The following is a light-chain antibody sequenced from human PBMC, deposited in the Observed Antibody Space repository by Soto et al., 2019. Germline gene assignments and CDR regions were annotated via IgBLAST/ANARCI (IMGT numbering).Light chain of an antibody. CDR2: DAS. CDR3: QQYNSYSEA. CDR1: QNINNY. J-gene: IGKJ1*01. Sequence: DIHMTQSPSSLSASVGDRVTITCQASQNINNYLNWYQQKPGKAPKLLIYDASSLESGVPSRFSGSGSGTEFTLTISSLQPDDFATYYCQQYNSYSEAFGQGTKV. V-gene: IGKV1-5*01.